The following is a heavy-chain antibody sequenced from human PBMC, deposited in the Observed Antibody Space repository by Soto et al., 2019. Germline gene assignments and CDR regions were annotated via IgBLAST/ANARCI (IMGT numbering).Heavy chain of an antibody. J-gene: IGHJ6*02. CDR1: GGTFSSYA. CDR3: ARGTPKYYDFWSGYPENYYYYGMDV. Sequence: SVKVSCKASGGTFSSYAISWVRQAPGQGLEWMGGIIPIFGTANYAQKFQGRVTITADESTSTAYMELSSLRSEDTAVYYCARGTPKYYDFWSGYPENYYYYGMDVWGQGTTVTVSS. V-gene: IGHV1-69*13. CDR2: IIPIFGTA. D-gene: IGHD3-3*01.